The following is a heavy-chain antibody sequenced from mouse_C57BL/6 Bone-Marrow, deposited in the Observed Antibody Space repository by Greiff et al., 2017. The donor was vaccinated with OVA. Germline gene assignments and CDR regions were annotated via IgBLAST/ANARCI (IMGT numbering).Heavy chain of an antibody. D-gene: IGHD2-2*01. CDR2: INPSSGYT. V-gene: IGHV1-7*01. CDR1: GYTFTSYW. CDR3: ARLRLRREAWFAY. J-gene: IGHJ3*01. Sequence: QVQLQQSGAELAKPGASVKLSCKASGYTFTSYWMHWVKQRPGQGLEWIGYINPSSGYTKYNQKFKDKATLTADKSSSTAYMQLSSLTYEDSAVYYCARLRLRREAWFAYWGQGTLVTVSA.